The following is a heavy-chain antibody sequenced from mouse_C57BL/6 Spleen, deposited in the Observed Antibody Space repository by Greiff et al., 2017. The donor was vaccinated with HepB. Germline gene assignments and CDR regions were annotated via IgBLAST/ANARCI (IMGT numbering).Heavy chain of an antibody. CDR2: INPNNGGT. Sequence: EVQLQQSGPELVKPGASVKIPCKASGYTFTDYNMDWVKQSHGKSLEWIGDINPNNGGTIYNQKFKGKATLTVDKSSSTAYMELRSLTSEDTAVYYCAIRGGGYSPGVWYFDVWGTGTTVTVSS. CDR3: AIRGGGYSPGVWYFDV. V-gene: IGHV1-18*01. D-gene: IGHD2-3*01. CDR1: GYTFTDYN. J-gene: IGHJ1*03.